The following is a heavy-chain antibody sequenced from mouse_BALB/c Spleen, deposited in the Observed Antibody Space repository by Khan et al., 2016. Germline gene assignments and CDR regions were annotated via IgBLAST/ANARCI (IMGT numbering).Heavy chain of an antibody. CDR3: ARAWYYGYLAY. CDR1: GFDFRRYW. V-gene: IGHV4-1*02. D-gene: IGHD1-1*01. J-gene: IGHJ3*01. Sequence: EVKLLESGGGLVQPGGSLKLSCAASGFDFRRYWMSWVRQAPGKGLEWIGEINPDSRTINYTPSLKDKFTISRDTATNTLYLQMSKVRSEDTALYYCARAWYYGYLAYWGQGTLVSVSA. CDR2: INPDSRTI.